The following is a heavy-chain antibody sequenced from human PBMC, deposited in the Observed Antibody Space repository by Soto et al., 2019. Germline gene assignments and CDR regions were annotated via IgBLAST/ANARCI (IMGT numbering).Heavy chain of an antibody. J-gene: IGHJ4*02. Sequence: SETLSLTCAVSGGSISTSNWWSWVRQPPGKGLEWIGEVYRTGSTNYNPSLESRVTISVDTSKNQFSLKLSSLTAADMAVYYCARRQWLRIFDCWGQGTLVTVSS. V-gene: IGHV4-4*02. CDR3: ARRQWLRIFDC. CDR1: GGSISTSNW. D-gene: IGHD5-12*01. CDR2: VYRTGST.